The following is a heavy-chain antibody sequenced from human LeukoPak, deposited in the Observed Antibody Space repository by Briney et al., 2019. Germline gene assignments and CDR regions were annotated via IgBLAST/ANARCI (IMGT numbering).Heavy chain of an antibody. CDR3: ARDPNPTGYSSDY. D-gene: IGHD5-18*01. CDR2: INPNSGGT. CDR1: GYTFIGYY. V-gene: IGHV1-2*02. Sequence: GASVKVSCKASGYTFIGYYMHWVRQAPGQGLEWMGWINPNSGGTNYAQKFQGRVTMTRDTSINTAYMELSRLRSDDTAVYYCARDPNPTGYSSDYWGQGTLVTVSS. J-gene: IGHJ4*02.